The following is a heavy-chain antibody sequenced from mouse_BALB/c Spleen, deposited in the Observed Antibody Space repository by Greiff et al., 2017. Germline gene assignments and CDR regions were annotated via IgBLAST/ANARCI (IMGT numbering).Heavy chain of an antibody. D-gene: IGHD2-3*01. Sequence: VQLQQSGAELVKPGASVKLSCTASGFNIKATYMHWVKQRPEQGLEWIGRIDPANGNTKYDPKFQGKATITADTSSNTAYLQLSSLTSEDTAVYYCAIMIPFAYWGQGTLVTVSA. CDR1: GFNIKATY. CDR2: IDPANGNT. V-gene: IGHV14-3*02. J-gene: IGHJ3*01. CDR3: AIMIPFAY.